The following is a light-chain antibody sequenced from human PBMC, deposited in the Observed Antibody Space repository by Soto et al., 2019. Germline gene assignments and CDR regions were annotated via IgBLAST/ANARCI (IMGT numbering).Light chain of an antibody. CDR1: HTISSSY. CDR2: GIS. Sequence: EIGLTHSPGTLFLSPGERATLSCRASHTISSSYLAWYQQKPGQAPRLLMYGISRRATCLPDRFSGSGSATDVTLHITRLEPEDFAVYYCQQYVTSSPWTFGQGTKVDIK. CDR3: QQYVTSSPWT. V-gene: IGKV3-20*01. J-gene: IGKJ1*01.